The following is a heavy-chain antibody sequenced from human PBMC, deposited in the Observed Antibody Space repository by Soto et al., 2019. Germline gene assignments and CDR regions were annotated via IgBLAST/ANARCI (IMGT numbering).Heavy chain of an antibody. CDR1: GFTFSSYW. D-gene: IGHD3-3*01. J-gene: IGHJ4*02. Sequence: GGSLRLSCAASGFTFSSYWMSWVRQAPGKGLEWVANIKQDGSEKYYVDSVKGRFTISRDNAKNSLYLQMNSLRAEDTAVYYCARDNNDFWSGYYGTYYFDYWGQGTLVTVSS. CDR2: IKQDGSEK. V-gene: IGHV3-7*01. CDR3: ARDNNDFWSGYYGTYYFDY.